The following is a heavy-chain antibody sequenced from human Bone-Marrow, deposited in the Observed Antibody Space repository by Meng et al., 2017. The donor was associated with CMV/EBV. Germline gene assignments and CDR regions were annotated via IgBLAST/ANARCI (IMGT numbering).Heavy chain of an antibody. D-gene: IGHD1-14*01. CDR1: GGSISSSNSYH. CDR3: ARDRRLQRTTGGGMGV. V-gene: IGHV4-39*07. Sequence: SETLSLTCSVSGGSISSSNSYHWAWIRQPPGKGMEWIGNIFYSGTTYYNPSLESRVTISLDTSKNQFSLKLTSVTAADTAVYYCARDRRLQRTTGGGMGVWGQGTTVTVSS. J-gene: IGHJ6*02. CDR2: IFYSGTT.